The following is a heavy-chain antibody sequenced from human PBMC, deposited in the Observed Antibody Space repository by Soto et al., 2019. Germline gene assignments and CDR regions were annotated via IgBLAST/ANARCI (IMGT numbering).Heavy chain of an antibody. D-gene: IGHD3-16*01. CDR3: VRSPKIGVRGAF. V-gene: IGHV3-21*01. J-gene: IGHJ1*01. Sequence: GGSLRLSCIGSGFSFSAYNMNWVRQAPGKGLEWVSSIKVGSSRIYQPDSMKGRFTISRDDARNSVYLQINSLRAEDTALYFCVRSPKIGVRGAFWGRGTQVTVSS. CDR1: GFSFSAYN. CDR2: IKVGSSRI.